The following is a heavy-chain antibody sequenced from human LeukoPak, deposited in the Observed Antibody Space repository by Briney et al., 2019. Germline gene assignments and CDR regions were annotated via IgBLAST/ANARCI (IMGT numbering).Heavy chain of an antibody. V-gene: IGHV4-30-2*01. CDR1: GGSISSGGYS. J-gene: IGHJ4*02. Sequence: SQTLSLTCAVSGGSISSGGYSWSWIRQPPGKGLEWIGYIYHSGSTYYNPSLKSRVTISVDRSKNQFSLELSSVTAADTAVYYCARVVVVATYLDYWGQGTLVTVSS. CDR3: ARVVVVATYLDY. CDR2: IYHSGST. D-gene: IGHD3-22*01.